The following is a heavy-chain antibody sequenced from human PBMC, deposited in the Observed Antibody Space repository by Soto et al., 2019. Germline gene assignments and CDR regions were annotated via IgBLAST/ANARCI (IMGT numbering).Heavy chain of an antibody. D-gene: IGHD6-13*01. CDR1: GFTFSSNG. Sequence: QVQLVESGGGVVQPGRSLRLSCAASGFTFSSNGMHWVRQAPGKGLEWVAVISYDGSNKYQADSVKGRFTISRDNSKNTLYLQMNSLRAEDTAVYYCAKRIAAAGPYYYGMDVWGQGTTVTVSS. CDR2: ISYDGSNK. CDR3: AKRIAAAGPYYYGMDV. V-gene: IGHV3-30*18. J-gene: IGHJ6*02.